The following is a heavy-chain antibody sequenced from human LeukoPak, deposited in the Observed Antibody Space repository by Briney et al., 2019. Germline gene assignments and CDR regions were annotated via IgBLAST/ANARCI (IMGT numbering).Heavy chain of an antibody. CDR3: ARDAGDLDY. CDR2: IYYSGST. CDR1: GDSISSGDYY. J-gene: IGHJ4*02. V-gene: IGHV4-30-4*01. D-gene: IGHD4-17*01. Sequence: SSQTLSPTCTVSGDSISSGDYYWSWIRQPPGKGLEWIGHIYYSGSTNYNPSLKSRVIISVDTSKNQFSLKLTSVTAADTAVYYCARDAGDLDYWGQGTLATVSS.